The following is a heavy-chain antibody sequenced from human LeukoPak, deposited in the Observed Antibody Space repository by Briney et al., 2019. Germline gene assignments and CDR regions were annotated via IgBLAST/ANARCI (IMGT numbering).Heavy chain of an antibody. D-gene: IGHD6-13*01. CDR3: AKRHPTSWYVVDY. CDR2: ISDHEINK. Sequence: GGSLRLSCAASGFTFSAYGMDWVRQAPGKGLDWVAFISDHEINKYYADSVKGRFAISRDNSKNTLYLQMNSLRAEDTAVYYCAKRHPTSWYVVDYWGRGTLVTVSS. V-gene: IGHV3-30*18. CDR1: GFTFSAYG. J-gene: IGHJ4*02.